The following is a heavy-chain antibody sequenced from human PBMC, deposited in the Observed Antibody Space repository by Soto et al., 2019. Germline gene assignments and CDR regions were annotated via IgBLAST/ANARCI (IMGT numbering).Heavy chain of an antibody. CDR2: INAGNGNT. V-gene: IGHV1-3*01. Sequence: ASVEVSCKASGYTFTSYAMHWVRQAPGQRLEWMGWINAGNGNTKYSQKFQGRVTITRDTSASTAYMELSSLRSEDTAVYYCARAWRXGCSSTSCYTSKNWFDPWGQGTLVTVSS. D-gene: IGHD2-2*02. CDR3: ARAWRXGCSSTSCYTSKNWFDP. J-gene: IGHJ5*02. CDR1: GYTFTSYA.